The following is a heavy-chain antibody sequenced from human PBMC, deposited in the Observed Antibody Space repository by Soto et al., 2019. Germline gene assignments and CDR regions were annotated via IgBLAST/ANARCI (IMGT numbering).Heavy chain of an antibody. V-gene: IGHV1-3*01. D-gene: IGHD1-26*01. CDR1: GYIFTNHP. Sequence: ASVKVSCKASGYIFTNHPLHWVRQAPGQRPEWMGWINVGNGNIKYSPSFQGRISITRDTSATTAYMELSSLRSEDTAVYYCARDVSGSFWFFDYWGQGTLVTVSS. J-gene: IGHJ4*02. CDR2: INVGNGNI. CDR3: ARDVSGSFWFFDY.